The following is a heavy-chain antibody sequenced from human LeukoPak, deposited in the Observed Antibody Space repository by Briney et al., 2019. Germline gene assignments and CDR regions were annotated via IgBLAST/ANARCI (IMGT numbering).Heavy chain of an antibody. Sequence: GGFLILCCAASGFTFSNYNMNRVRKAPGKGVEWVIYISSSNNAMYYADSVRGRFTISRDNAKNSLYLQMNSLRDEDTAVYYCAREISRFGIWGQGTLVTVSS. CDR2: ISSSNNAM. V-gene: IGHV3-48*02. D-gene: IGHD3-16*01. J-gene: IGHJ4*02. CDR3: AREISRFGI. CDR1: GFTFSNYN.